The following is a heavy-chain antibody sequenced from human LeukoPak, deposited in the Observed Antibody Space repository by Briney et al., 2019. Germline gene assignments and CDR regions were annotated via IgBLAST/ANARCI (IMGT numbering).Heavy chain of an antibody. CDR2: ISGSGGST. V-gene: IGHV3-23*01. D-gene: IGHD3-3*01. J-gene: IGHJ6*03. CDR1: GFTFSTYG. Sequence: GGSLRLSCAASGFTFSTYGMTWVRQAPGKGLEWVSAISGSGGSTYYADSVKGRFTISRDNSKNTLYLQMNSLRAEDTAVYYCARDGIDRYDFWSGYYTGSYYYYMDVWGKGTTVTVSS. CDR3: ARDGIDRYDFWSGYYTGSYYYYMDV.